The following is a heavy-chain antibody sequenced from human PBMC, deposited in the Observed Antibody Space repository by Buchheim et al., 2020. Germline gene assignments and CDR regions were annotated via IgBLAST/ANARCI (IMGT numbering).Heavy chain of an antibody. CDR2: IYYSGST. CDR3: ARHRSEGIAARPRWFDP. Sequence: QLQLQESGPGLVKPSETLSLTCTVSGGSISSSSYYWGWIRQPPGKGLEWIGSIYYSGSTYYNPSLKSRVTISVDTSKNQFSLKLGSVTAADTAVYYCARHRSEGIAARPRWFDPWGQGTL. D-gene: IGHD6-6*01. J-gene: IGHJ5*02. V-gene: IGHV4-39*01. CDR1: GGSISSSSYY.